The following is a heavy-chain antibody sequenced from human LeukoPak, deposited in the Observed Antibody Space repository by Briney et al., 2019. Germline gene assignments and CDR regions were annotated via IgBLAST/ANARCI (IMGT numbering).Heavy chain of an antibody. Sequence: SVKVSCKASGYTFTSYGISWVRQAPGQGLEWMGWISAYNGNTNYAQKLQGRVTMTTDTSTSTAYMELRSLRSDDTAVYYCARGLLPWVDEIDAFDIWGQGTMVTVSS. CDR2: ISAYNGNT. CDR3: ARGLLPWVDEIDAFDI. V-gene: IGHV1-18*01. J-gene: IGHJ3*02. CDR1: GYTFTSYG. D-gene: IGHD2-2*01.